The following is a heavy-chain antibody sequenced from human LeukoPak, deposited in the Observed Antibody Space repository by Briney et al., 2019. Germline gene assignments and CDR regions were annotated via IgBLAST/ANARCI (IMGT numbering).Heavy chain of an antibody. CDR1: GFTFSSYA. CDR2: ISGSRLTT. J-gene: IGHJ4*02. CDR3: AKGGSAYDSRGVDY. Sequence: GGSLRLSCAASGFTFSSYAMSWVRQAPGKGLEWVSAISGSRLTTYYADSVKGRFTVSRDSSRNTLYLQMNSLRAEDTAVYYCAKGGSAYDSRGVDYWGQGTLVTVSS. D-gene: IGHD5-12*01. V-gene: IGHV3-23*01.